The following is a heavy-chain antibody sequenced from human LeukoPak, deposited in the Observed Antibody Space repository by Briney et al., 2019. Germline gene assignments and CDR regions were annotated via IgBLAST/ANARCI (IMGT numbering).Heavy chain of an antibody. Sequence: GGSLRLSCAASGFTFSSYAMHWVRQAPGKGLEWVAVISYDGSNKYYADSVKGRFTISRDNSKNTLYLQMNSLRAEDTAVYYCARPRTVATINNWFDPWGQGTLVTVSS. J-gene: IGHJ5*02. CDR3: ARPRTVATINNWFDP. CDR1: GFTFSSYA. CDR2: ISYDGSNK. D-gene: IGHD5-12*01. V-gene: IGHV3-30-3*01.